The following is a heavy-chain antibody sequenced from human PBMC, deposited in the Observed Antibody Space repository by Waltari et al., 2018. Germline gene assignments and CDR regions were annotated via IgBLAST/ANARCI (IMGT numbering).Heavy chain of an antibody. D-gene: IGHD4-17*01. V-gene: IGHV3-74*01. J-gene: IGHJ4*02. CDR2: TNGDGRST. CDR3: SRDLQHGDFGRGRDY. Sequence: EVQLEESGGGLVQPGGSLRLSCAASGFTFSSHGQHWVRQAPGKGLVCVSRTNGDGRSTSYADSVKGRFTISRDNAKNTLYLQMNSLRAEDTAVYYCSRDLQHGDFGRGRDYWGQGTLVTVSS. CDR1: GFTFSSHG.